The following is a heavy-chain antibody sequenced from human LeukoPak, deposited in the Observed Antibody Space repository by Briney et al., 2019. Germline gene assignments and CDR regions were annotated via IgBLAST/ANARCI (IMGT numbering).Heavy chain of an antibody. V-gene: IGHV3-20*01. CDR1: GGSFSGYY. D-gene: IGHD1-26*01. Sequence: ETLSLTCAVYGGSFSGYYWSWVRQAPGKGLGWVSGINWNGGSTGYADSVKGRFTISRDNAKNSLYLQMNSLRAEDTALYHCARSGSYGLQYFDYWGQGTLVTVSS. J-gene: IGHJ4*02. CDR2: INWNGGST. CDR3: ARSGSYGLQYFDY.